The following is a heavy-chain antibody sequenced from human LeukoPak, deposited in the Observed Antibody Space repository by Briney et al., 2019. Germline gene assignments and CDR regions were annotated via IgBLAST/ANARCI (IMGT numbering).Heavy chain of an antibody. CDR2: ISYDRSNK. CDR1: GYTFSSYA. J-gene: IGHJ3*02. CDR3: AAGRPGYYERSGRAFGI. Sequence: GGSLRLSCAASGYTFSSYAMHWVRQAPGKGLEWVAVISYDRSNKYYADSVKGRFTISRDNSKNTLYLQMNSLRAEDTAVYYCAAGRPGYYERSGRAFGIWGQGTMVTVPS. V-gene: IGHV3-30*04. D-gene: IGHD3-22*01.